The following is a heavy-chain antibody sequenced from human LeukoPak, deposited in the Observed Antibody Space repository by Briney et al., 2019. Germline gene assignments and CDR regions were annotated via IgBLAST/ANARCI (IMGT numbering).Heavy chain of an antibody. CDR3: ARGGGYCTNGVRYIDY. Sequence: PSETLSLTCAVYGGSFSGYYWSWIRQPPGKGLEWIGEINHSGSTNYNPSLKSRVTISVDTSKNQFSLKLSSVTAADTAVYYCARGGGYCTNGVRYIDYWGQGTLVTVSS. V-gene: IGHV4-34*01. CDR2: INHSGST. D-gene: IGHD2-8*01. J-gene: IGHJ4*02. CDR1: GGSFSGYY.